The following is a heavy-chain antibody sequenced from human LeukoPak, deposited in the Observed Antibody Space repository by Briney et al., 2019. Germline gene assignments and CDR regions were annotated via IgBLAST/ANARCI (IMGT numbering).Heavy chain of an antibody. D-gene: IGHD1-26*01. J-gene: IGHJ3*01. Sequence: GGSLRLSCTASRFTFNRYGMHWVRQAPGKGLEWVAVISYDGTNKYYADSVKGRFTISRDNAKNSLFLQMNSLRGEDTSVYYCARDLKWERGRDAYDLWGQGTMVSVSS. CDR1: RFTFNRYG. V-gene: IGHV3-30*03. CDR2: ISYDGTNK. CDR3: ARDLKWERGRDAYDL.